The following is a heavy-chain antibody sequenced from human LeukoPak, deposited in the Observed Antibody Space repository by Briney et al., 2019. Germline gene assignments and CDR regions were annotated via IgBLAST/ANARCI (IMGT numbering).Heavy chain of an antibody. D-gene: IGHD3-3*01. CDR3: ARGALRFSDRTAY. CDR2: INHSGST. J-gene: IGHJ4*02. Sequence: PSETLSLTCAVYGGSFSGYYWSWIRQPPGKGLECIGEINHSGSTNYNPSLKSRVTISVDTSKNQFSLKLSSVTAADTAVYYCARGALRFSDRTAYWGQGTLVTVSS. V-gene: IGHV4-34*01. CDR1: GGSFSGYY.